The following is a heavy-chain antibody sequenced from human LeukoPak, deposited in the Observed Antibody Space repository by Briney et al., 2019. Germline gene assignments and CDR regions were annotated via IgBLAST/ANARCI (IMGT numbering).Heavy chain of an antibody. Sequence: GGSLRLSCVASGFIFSNYWMYWVRQAPGKGLVWVSRIKSDGSSTIYADSVKGRFTISRDTAKNTLYLQLNSLRAEDTAVYYCARGWSGGSLDSWGQGALVTVSS. V-gene: IGHV3-74*01. CDR3: ARGWSGGSLDS. CDR1: GFIFSNYW. CDR2: IKSDGSST. J-gene: IGHJ4*02. D-gene: IGHD2-8*01.